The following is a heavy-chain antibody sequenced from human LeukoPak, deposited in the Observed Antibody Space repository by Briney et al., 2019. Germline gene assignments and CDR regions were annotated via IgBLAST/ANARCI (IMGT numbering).Heavy chain of an antibody. CDR2: ISYDGGNT. J-gene: IGHJ4*02. Sequence: PGESLRLSCAASGFTFSSYGMHWVRQAPGKGLEWVAVISYDGGNTYYADSVKGRFTISRDNSKNTLYLQMNSLRAEDTAVYYCAKDTEYYDSNNSLCDYWGQGTLVTVSS. CDR1: GFTFSSYG. V-gene: IGHV3-30*18. CDR3: AKDTEYYDSNNSLCDY. D-gene: IGHD3-16*01.